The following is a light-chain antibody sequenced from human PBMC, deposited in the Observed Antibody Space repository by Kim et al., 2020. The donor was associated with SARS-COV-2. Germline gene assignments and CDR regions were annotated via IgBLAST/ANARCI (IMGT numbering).Light chain of an antibody. Sequence: DIQMTQSPSAMSASVGDRVSITCRASQGISNYLAWFQQKPGKVPKRLIYVASNLQSGVPSRFSGSGSGTEFTLTISSLQPEDFAMYSCIKYNDYPRTYGQGTKVDIK. V-gene: IGKV1-17*03. CDR3: IKYNDYPRT. CDR2: VAS. J-gene: IGKJ1*01. CDR1: QGISNY.